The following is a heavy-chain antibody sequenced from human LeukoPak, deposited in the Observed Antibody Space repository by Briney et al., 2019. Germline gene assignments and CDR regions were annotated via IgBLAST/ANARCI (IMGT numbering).Heavy chain of an antibody. D-gene: IGHD6-19*01. CDR3: AKLGSGWTNV. CDR2: ISGHGGST. V-gene: IGHV3-43*02. Sequence: GGSLRLSYAASGFTFDDYAMHWVRQAPGKGLEWVSLISGHGGSTYYADSVKGRFTISRDNSKNSLYLQMNSLRTEDTALYYCAKLGSGWTNVWGQGTLVTVSS. J-gene: IGHJ4*02. CDR1: GFTFDDYA.